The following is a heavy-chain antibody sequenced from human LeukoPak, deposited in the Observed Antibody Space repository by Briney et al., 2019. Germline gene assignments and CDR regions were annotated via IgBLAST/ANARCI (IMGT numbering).Heavy chain of an antibody. CDR2: MYYRGNT. CDR3: AAGVHGIAAAGDHYFDY. J-gene: IGHJ4*02. CDR1: GGSISSYY. Sequence: SETLSLTCTVSGGSISSYYWSWIRQPPGKGLEWIGYMYYRGNTNYDPSPKSRVTISIDTPNNQFSLKLSSVTAADTAVYYCAAGVHGIAAAGDHYFDYWGQGTLVTVSS. D-gene: IGHD6-13*01. V-gene: IGHV4-59*01.